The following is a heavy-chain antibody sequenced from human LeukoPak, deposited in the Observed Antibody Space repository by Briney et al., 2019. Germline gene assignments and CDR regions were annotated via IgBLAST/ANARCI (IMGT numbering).Heavy chain of an antibody. V-gene: IGHV3-33*01. CDR1: GFTFSSYG. Sequence: SGGSLRLSCAASGFTFSSYGMHWVRQAPGKGLEWVAVIWYDGSNKYYADSVKGRFTISRDNSKNTLYLQMNSLRAEDTAVYYCASSNSGSYNDAFDIWGQGTMVTVSS. D-gene: IGHD1-26*01. CDR3: ASSNSGSYNDAFDI. CDR2: IWYDGSNK. J-gene: IGHJ3*02.